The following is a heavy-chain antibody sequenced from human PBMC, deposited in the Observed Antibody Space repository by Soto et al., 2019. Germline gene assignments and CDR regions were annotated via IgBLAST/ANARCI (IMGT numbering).Heavy chain of an antibody. V-gene: IGHV1-24*01. Sequence: ASVKVSCKVPENTLTELTIDWLRQAPGKGREWMGRSAPEEGEPIYPQKFQGRVSMTEDPSTDTAYMELTSLRSEETGVYFCAAHRKIGGTIGPFELRGPGTLVTVSS. CDR2: SAPEEGEP. J-gene: IGHJ4*02. D-gene: IGHD1-7*01. CDR3: AAHRKIGGTIGPFEL. CDR1: ENTLTELT.